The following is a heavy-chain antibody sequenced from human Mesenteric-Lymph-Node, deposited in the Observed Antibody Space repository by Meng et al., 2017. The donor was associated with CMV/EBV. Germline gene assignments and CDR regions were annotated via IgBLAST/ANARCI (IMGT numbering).Heavy chain of an antibody. V-gene: IGHV3-23*03. J-gene: IGHJ6*02. Sequence: GESLKISCAASGFTFSSYAMSWVRQAPGKGLEWVSVIYRSGSSTYYADSVKGRFTISRDNSKNTLYLQMNSLRAEDTAVYYCAKNQGGVLPEVDVWGQGTTVTVSS. CDR3: AKNQGGVLPEVDV. CDR2: IYRSGSST. D-gene: IGHD1-14*01. CDR1: GFTFSSYA.